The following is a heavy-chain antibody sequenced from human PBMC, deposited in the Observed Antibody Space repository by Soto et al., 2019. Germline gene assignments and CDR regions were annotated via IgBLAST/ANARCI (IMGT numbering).Heavy chain of an antibody. Sequence: QVQLQESGPGLVKPSETLSLTCTVSGGSISSYYWSWIRQPPGKGLEWIGYIYYSGSTNYNPSLTRGVTISVDTSKNQFSLKLSSVTAADTAVYYCARTDYDSSGYKEDDAFDIWGQGTMVTVSS. D-gene: IGHD3-22*01. CDR3: ARTDYDSSGYKEDDAFDI. J-gene: IGHJ3*02. V-gene: IGHV4-59*01. CDR1: GGSISSYY. CDR2: IYYSGST.